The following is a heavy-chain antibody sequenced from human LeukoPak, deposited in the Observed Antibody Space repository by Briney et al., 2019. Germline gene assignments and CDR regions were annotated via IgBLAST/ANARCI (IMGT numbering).Heavy chain of an antibody. CDR3: ARVGYSNSYDY. CDR2: INPNSGDT. CDR1: GGTFSSYA. V-gene: IGHV1-2*02. D-gene: IGHD1-26*01. Sequence: ASVKVSCKASGGTFSSYAISWVRQAPGQGLQWMGWINPNSGDTGYAQKFQGRVTMTRDTSITTAYMELTNLRSDDTAMYYCARVGYSNSYDYWGQGTLVTVSS. J-gene: IGHJ4*02.